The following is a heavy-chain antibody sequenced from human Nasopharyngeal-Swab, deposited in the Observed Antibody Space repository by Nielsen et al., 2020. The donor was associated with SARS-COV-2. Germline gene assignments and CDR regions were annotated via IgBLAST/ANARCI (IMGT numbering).Heavy chain of an antibody. J-gene: IGHJ4*02. D-gene: IGHD2-15*01. CDR3: ARFALRGCGGSCFYFDS. V-gene: IGHV4-39*01. Sequence: SETLSLTCTVSGGSISGNNYFWGWIRQPPGKGLEWIGSISYTGSTYSNPSLKSRVTISVDTSRNQFSLKLTSVTAADTAVYYCARFALRGCGGSCFYFDSWGQGTLVTVSS. CDR1: GGSISGNNYF. CDR2: ISYTGST.